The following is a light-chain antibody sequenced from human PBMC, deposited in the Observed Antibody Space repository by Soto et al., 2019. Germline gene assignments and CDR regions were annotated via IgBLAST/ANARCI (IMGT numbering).Light chain of an antibody. J-gene: IGKJ2*01. Sequence: FGLTQSPGTLSLSPGERATLSCRASQSVSGNYVAWYQQKPGQAPRVLIFEASRRATGTPDRFSGSGSGTDFTLTISRLEPEDFAVFYCQQYVNSPFTFGQGTKLEI. CDR1: QSVSGNY. CDR2: EAS. V-gene: IGKV3-20*01. CDR3: QQYVNSPFT.